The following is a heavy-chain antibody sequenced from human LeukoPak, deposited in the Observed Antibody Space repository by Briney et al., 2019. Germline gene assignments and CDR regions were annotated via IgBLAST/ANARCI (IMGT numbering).Heavy chain of an antibody. Sequence: ASVKVSCKASGYTFTGYYMHWVRQAPGQGLEWMGWINPNSGGTNNAQKFQGRVTMTRDTSISTAYMELSRLRSDDTAVYYCARDMHGDYRYYYYMDVWGKGTTVTISS. D-gene: IGHD4-17*01. J-gene: IGHJ6*03. CDR2: INPNSGGT. V-gene: IGHV1-2*02. CDR3: ARDMHGDYRYYYYMDV. CDR1: GYTFTGYY.